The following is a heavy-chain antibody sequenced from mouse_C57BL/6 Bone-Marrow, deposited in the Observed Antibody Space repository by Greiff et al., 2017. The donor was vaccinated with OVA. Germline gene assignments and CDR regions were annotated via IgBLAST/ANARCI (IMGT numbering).Heavy chain of an antibody. Sequence: HVQLQPSWAELVRPGASVTLSCKASGYTFTDYEMHWVKQTPVHGLEWIGAIDPETGGTAYNQKFKGKAILTADKSSSTAYMELRSLTSEDSAVYYCTRRSIYYDYDDVFAYWGQGTLVTVSA. CDR3: TRRSIYYDYDDVFAY. CDR2: IDPETGGT. J-gene: IGHJ3*01. CDR1: GYTFTDYE. V-gene: IGHV1-15*01. D-gene: IGHD2-4*01.